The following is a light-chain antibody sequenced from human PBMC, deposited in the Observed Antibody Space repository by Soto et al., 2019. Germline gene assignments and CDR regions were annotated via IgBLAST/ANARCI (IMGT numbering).Light chain of an antibody. CDR1: QSLYSN. CDR3: QQCSDWPTT. CDR2: GAS. V-gene: IGKV3-15*01. Sequence: DIVMTQSPATLSVSPGERATLSCRASQSLYSNLAWYQQKPGQAPRLLIYGASTRATGIPARFSGSGSGTEYTLNISSLQSEDFAIYYCQQCSDWPTTFGQGTKVEIK. J-gene: IGKJ1*01.